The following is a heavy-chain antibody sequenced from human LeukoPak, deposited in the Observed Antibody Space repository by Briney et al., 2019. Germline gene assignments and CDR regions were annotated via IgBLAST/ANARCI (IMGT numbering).Heavy chain of an antibody. J-gene: IGHJ4*02. D-gene: IGHD3-16*01. CDR2: FYNSGRS. CDR1: DDSISDYY. CDR3: TQGAGWLIDY. Sequence: SETLSLTCTVSDDSISDYYRGWIRQPPGKGLEWIGYFYNSGRSTYNPSLKSRVTISADTSKNHFSLKLNSVTTADTAVYYCTQGAGWLIDYWGQGILVSVSS. V-gene: IGHV4-59*01.